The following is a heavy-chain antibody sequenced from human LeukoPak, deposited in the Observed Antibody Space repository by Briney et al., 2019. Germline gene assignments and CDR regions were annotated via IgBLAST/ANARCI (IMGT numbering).Heavy chain of an antibody. J-gene: IGHJ4*02. CDR3: ARVQTDYYDSSGYYYVYFDY. CDR1: GYTFTSYD. Sequence: WASVKVSCKASGYTFTSYDINWVRQATGQGLEWMGWMNPNSGNTGYAQKFQGRVTITRNTSISTAYMELSSLRSEDTAVYYCARVQTDYYDSSGYYYVYFDYWGQGTLVTVSS. CDR2: MNPNSGNT. V-gene: IGHV1-8*03. D-gene: IGHD3-22*01.